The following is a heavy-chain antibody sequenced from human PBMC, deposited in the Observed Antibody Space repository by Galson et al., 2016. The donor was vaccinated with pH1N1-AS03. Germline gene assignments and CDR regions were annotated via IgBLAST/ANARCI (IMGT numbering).Heavy chain of an antibody. CDR3: ARPYCTSSRCYLYLYGLDV. CDR1: GFTFNTYP. V-gene: IGHV3-30*04. CDR2: ISYDGSYK. Sequence: SLRLSCAASGFTFNTYPMHWVRQAPGKGLEWVAVISYDGSYKYSADSVKGRFTISRDNDKNSLYLQMNSLRAEDTAVYYCARPYCTSSRCYLYLYGLDVWGQGTTVTVSS. D-gene: IGHD2-2*01. J-gene: IGHJ6*02.